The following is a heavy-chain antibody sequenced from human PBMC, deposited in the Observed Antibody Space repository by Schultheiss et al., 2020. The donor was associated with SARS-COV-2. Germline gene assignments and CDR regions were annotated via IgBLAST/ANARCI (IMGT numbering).Heavy chain of an antibody. CDR1: GFSLSTSGVG. CDR3: ARIAGGDSNWYYFDY. V-gene: IGHV2-26*01. D-gene: IGHD2-21*02. J-gene: IGHJ4*02. Sequence: SGPTLVKPTETLTLTCTVSGFSLSTSGVGVGWIRQPPGKALEWLAHIFSNDEKSYSTSLKTRLTISKDTSKNQVVLTMTNMDPVDTATYYCARIAGGDSNWYYFDYWGQGTLVTVSS. CDR2: IFSNDEK.